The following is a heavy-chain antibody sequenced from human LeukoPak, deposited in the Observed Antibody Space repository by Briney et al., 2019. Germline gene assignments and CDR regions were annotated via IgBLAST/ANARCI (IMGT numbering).Heavy chain of an antibody. CDR2: IYHSGST. D-gene: IGHD6-25*01. V-gene: IGHV4-38-2*01. CDR1: GYSISSGYY. CDR3: ARVTSSGGYYFDY. Sequence: SETLSLTCAVSGYSISSGYYWGWIRRPPGKGLEWIGSIYHSGSTYYNPSLKSRVTISVDTSKNQFSLKLSSVTAADTAVYYCARVTSSGGYYFDYWGQGTLVTVSS. J-gene: IGHJ4*02.